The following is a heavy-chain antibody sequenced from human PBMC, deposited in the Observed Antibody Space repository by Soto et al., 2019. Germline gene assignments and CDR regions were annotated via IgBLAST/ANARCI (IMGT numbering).Heavy chain of an antibody. J-gene: IGHJ3*02. CDR1: GGSISSSSYY. CDR2: IYYSGST. CDR3: ARVLLWFGGQDAFDI. D-gene: IGHD3-10*01. V-gene: IGHV4-39*01. Sequence: SETLSLTCTVSGGSISSSSYYWGWIRQPPGKGLEWIGSIYYSGSTYYNPSLKSRVTISVDTSKNQFSLKLSSVTAADTAVYYCARVLLWFGGQDAFDIWGQGTMVTVSS.